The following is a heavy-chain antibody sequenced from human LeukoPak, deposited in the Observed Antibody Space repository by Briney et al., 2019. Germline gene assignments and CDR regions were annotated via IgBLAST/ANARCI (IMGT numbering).Heavy chain of an antibody. D-gene: IGHD5-18*01. CDR3: ARDKYSYGPLDYGDH. V-gene: IGHV3-21*01. CDR2: ISSSSSYI. J-gene: IGHJ4*02. CDR1: GFTFSSYS. Sequence: PGGSLRLSCAASGFTFSSYSMNWVRQAPGKGLEWVSSISSSSSYIYYADSVKGRFTISRDNAKNSLYLQMNSLRAEDTAVYYCARDKYSYGPLDYGDHWGQGTLVTVSS.